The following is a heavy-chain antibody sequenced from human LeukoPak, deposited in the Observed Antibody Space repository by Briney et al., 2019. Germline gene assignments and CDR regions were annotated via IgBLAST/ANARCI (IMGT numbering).Heavy chain of an antibody. CDR3: AREYDFWSGYSYYFDY. Sequence: SETLSLTCTVSGGSISSFYWSWIRQPPGKGLEWIGYIYYSGSTNYNPSLKSRVTISVDTSKNQFSLKLSSVTAADTAVYYCAREYDFWSGYSYYFDYWGQGTLVTVSS. V-gene: IGHV4-59*12. CDR1: GGSISSFY. CDR2: IYYSGST. D-gene: IGHD3-3*01. J-gene: IGHJ4*02.